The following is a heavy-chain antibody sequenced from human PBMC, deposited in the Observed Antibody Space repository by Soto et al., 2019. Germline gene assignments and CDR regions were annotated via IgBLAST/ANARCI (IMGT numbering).Heavy chain of an antibody. Sequence: GGSLRLSCAASGFTFSNYGMHWVRQAPGKGLEWVAVIWYDGSNKYYADSVKGRFTISRDNSKNTLYLQMNSLRAEDTAVYYCARGSLMVRGVIIKGGLDYWGQGTLVTVSS. V-gene: IGHV3-33*01. D-gene: IGHD3-10*01. CDR1: GFTFSNYG. CDR3: ARGSLMVRGVIIKGGLDY. CDR2: IWYDGSNK. J-gene: IGHJ4*02.